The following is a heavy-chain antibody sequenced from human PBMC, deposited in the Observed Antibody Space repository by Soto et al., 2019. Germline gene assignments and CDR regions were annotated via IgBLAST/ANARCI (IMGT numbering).Heavy chain of an antibody. D-gene: IGHD3-22*01. CDR2: IGSRTSDI. V-gene: IGHV3-21*01. CDR3: VRDYYDTSGYPNTFDM. J-gene: IGHJ3*02. CDR1: GFTLSRHT. Sequence: SLRLSCAASGFTLSRHTMNWVRQAPGKGLEWVSFIGSRTSDIYYADSVKGRFTISRDNAKNSLYLDLTRLRAEDTAVYFCVRDYYDTSGYPNTFDMWGQGTMVTVSS.